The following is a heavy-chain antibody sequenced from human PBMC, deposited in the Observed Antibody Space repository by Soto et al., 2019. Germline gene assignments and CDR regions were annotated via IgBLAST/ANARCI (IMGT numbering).Heavy chain of an antibody. CDR2: INPSGGST. J-gene: IGHJ6*02. D-gene: IGHD4-4*01. V-gene: IGHV1-46*01. Sequence: ASVKVSCKASGYTFTSYYMHWVRQAPGQGLEWMGIINPSGGSTSYAQKFQGRVTMTRDTSTSTVYMELSSLRSEDTAVYYCARDLLPYSNYGSYYYGMDVWGQGTTVTVSS. CDR3: ARDLLPYSNYGSYYYGMDV. CDR1: GYTFTSYY.